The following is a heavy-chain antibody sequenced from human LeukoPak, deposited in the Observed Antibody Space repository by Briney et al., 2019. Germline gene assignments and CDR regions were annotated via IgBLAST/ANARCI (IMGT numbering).Heavy chain of an antibody. CDR1: GGSISGYY. CDR3: ARHYYDRSDCYSFDY. Sequence: PETLSLTCTVSGGSISGYYWSWIRQPPGKGLEWIGYIYSSGSTSYNPSLWSRVTISLDTSQNHFSLMLSSVTAADTAVYYCARHYYDRSDCYSFDYWGQGTLVTVSS. D-gene: IGHD2-21*01. J-gene: IGHJ4*02. CDR2: IYSSGST. V-gene: IGHV4-59*08.